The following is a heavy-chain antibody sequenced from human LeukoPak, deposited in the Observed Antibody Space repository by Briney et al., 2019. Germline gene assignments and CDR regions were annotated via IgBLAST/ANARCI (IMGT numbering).Heavy chain of an antibody. V-gene: IGHV3-74*01. Sequence: PGGSLRLSCAASGFTFSDYYMSWIRQAPGKGLVWVSHVKNDGSSTNYADSVRGRFTISRDNAKNTLYLQMNSLRAEDTAVYYCARGNDYWSGYIDYWGQGTLVTVSS. CDR1: GFTFSDYY. D-gene: IGHD3-3*01. CDR3: ARGNDYWSGYIDY. J-gene: IGHJ4*02. CDR2: VKNDGSST.